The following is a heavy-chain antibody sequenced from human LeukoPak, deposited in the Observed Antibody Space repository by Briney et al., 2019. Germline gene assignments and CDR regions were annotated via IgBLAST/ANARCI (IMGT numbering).Heavy chain of an antibody. Sequence: GGSLRLSCAASGFTFSSHWMSWVRQAPGKGLEWVANIKQDGSEKYYVDSVKGRFTISRDNAKNSLYLQMNSLRAEDTAVYYCARDNYYDSSGEAFDYWGQGTLVTVSS. J-gene: IGHJ4*02. CDR1: GFTFSSHW. CDR3: ARDNYYDSSGEAFDY. D-gene: IGHD3-22*01. CDR2: IKQDGSEK. V-gene: IGHV3-7*01.